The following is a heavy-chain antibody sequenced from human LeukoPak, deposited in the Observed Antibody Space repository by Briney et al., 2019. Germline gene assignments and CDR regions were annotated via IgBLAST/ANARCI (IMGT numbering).Heavy chain of an antibody. CDR1: GGSISSYY. Sequence: SETLSPTCTVSGGSISSYYWSWIRQPPGKGLEWIGYISYSGSTNFNPSLKSRVTISVDASKNQFSLKLSSVTAADTAVYYCAREGTAGTNLNWFDPWGQGTLVTVSS. CDR3: AREGTAGTNLNWFDP. CDR2: ISYSGST. D-gene: IGHD1-1*01. V-gene: IGHV4-59*01. J-gene: IGHJ5*02.